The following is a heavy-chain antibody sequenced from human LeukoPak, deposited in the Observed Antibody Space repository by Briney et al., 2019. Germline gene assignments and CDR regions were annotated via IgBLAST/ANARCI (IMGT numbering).Heavy chain of an antibody. Sequence: TASETLSLTCTVSGGSISSRNYYWGWIRQPPGKGLEWIGGVYYTGTTYSNPSLKSRVTISVDTSKNQFSLRLSSVTAADTAVYYCARPPHYYDTSGYSVWGQGTLVTVSS. V-gene: IGHV4-39*01. CDR2: VYYTGTT. CDR1: GGSISSRNYY. D-gene: IGHD3-22*01. J-gene: IGHJ4*02. CDR3: ARPPHYYDTSGYSV.